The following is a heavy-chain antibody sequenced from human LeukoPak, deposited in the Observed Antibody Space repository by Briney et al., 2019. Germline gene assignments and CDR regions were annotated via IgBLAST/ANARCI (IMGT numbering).Heavy chain of an antibody. Sequence: ASVKVSCKASGYTFTGYYMHWVRQAPGQGLGWMGWINPNSGGTNYAQKFQGRVTMTRDTSISTAYMELSRLRSDDTAVYYCARDLHFWSGYVFDYWGQGTLVTVSS. CDR1: GYTFTGYY. V-gene: IGHV1-2*02. CDR3: ARDLHFWSGYVFDY. D-gene: IGHD3-3*02. CDR2: INPNSGGT. J-gene: IGHJ4*02.